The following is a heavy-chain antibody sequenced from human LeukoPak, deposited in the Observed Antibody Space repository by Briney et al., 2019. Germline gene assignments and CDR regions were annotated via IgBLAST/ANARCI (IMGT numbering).Heavy chain of an antibody. CDR2: TYYRGTT. CDR1: GGSISSGSYY. Sequence: SETLSLTCTVSGGSISSGSYYWSWIRQPAGKGLEWIGSTYYRGTTYPSLKSRVTISVDTSKNQFSLQLSSVTAADTAVYYCARDWNRYAYWGQGTLVTVSS. D-gene: IGHD1-1*01. CDR3: ARDWNRYAY. V-gene: IGHV4-39*07. J-gene: IGHJ4*02.